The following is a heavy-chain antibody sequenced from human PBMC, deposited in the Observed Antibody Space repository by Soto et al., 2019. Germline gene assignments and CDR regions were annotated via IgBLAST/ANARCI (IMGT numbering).Heavy chain of an antibody. CDR3: TTDGKQWLAPFDY. V-gene: IGHV3-15*01. CDR2: IKSKTDGGTT. CDR1: GFTFSNAW. J-gene: IGHJ4*02. Sequence: RLSCAASGFTFSNAWMSWVRQAPGKGLEWVGRIKSKTDGGTTDYAAPVKGRFTISRDDSKNTLYLQMNSLKTEDTAVYYCTTDGKQWLAPFDYWGQGTLVTVSS. D-gene: IGHD6-19*01.